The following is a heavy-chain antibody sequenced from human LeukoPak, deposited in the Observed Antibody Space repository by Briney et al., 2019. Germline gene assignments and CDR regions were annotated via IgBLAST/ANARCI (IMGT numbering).Heavy chain of an antibody. Sequence: GGSLRLSCAASGFTFSDSYMSWIRQAPGKGLEWVSYISSSSGYTIYADSVQGRFTISRDNPKNSLYLQMNSLRAEDTAVYYCARTEMTTVTFDCWGQGTLVTVSS. CDR3: ARTEMTTVTFDC. J-gene: IGHJ4*02. CDR1: GFTFSDSY. V-gene: IGHV3-11*03. CDR2: ISSSSGYT. D-gene: IGHD4-17*01.